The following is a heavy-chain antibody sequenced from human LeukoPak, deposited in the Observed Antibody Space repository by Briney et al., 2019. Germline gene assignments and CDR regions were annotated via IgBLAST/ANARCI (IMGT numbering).Heavy chain of an antibody. Sequence: ASVKVSCKASGYTFTGYYMHWVRQAPGQGLEWMGWINPSSGGTNYAQKFQGWVTMTRDTPISTAYMELSRLRSDDTAVYCCAREGTYYYGSVSYLPMGDGGYYGMDVWGKGTTVTVSS. CDR3: AREGTYYYGSVSYLPMGDGGYYGMDV. V-gene: IGHV1-2*04. CDR1: GYTFTGYY. J-gene: IGHJ6*04. CDR2: INPSSGGT. D-gene: IGHD3-10*01.